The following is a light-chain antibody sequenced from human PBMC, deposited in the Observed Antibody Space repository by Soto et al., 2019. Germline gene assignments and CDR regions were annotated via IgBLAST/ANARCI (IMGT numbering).Light chain of an antibody. J-gene: IGKJ2*01. Sequence: IQMTQSPSSLSASVGDTVTITCRASQTISFYLNWYQQKPGRTPNLLIYATSSLQSGVPSRFDGSGSGTEFTLTISRLQPEDFATYYCQQSFSTPHTFGQGTKLELK. V-gene: IGKV1-39*01. CDR3: QQSFSTPHT. CDR2: ATS. CDR1: QTISFY.